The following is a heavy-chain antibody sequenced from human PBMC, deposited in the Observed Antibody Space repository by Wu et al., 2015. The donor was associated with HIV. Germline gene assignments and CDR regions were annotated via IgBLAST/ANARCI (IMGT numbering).Heavy chain of an antibody. CDR3: ARLGSVDAFDI. V-gene: IGHV1-8*01. Sequence: QVQLVQSGAEVKKPGASVKVSCKASGYTFTSYEINWVRQATGQGLEWMGWMNPNTDDTGYAQKFQGRVTITRDTSITTAYMELSSLRSEDTAVYYCARLGSVDAFDIWGQGTMVTVSS. CDR2: MNPNTDDT. J-gene: IGHJ3*02. CDR1: GYTFTSYE. D-gene: IGHD4-17*01.